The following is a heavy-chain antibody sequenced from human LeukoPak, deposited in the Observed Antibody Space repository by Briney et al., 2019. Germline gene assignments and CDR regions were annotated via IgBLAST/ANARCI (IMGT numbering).Heavy chain of an antibody. Sequence: SETLSLTCTVSGGSISSSNYYWGWIRQPPGKGLEWTGSIYHSGSTYYNSPLKSRVTISVDTSKNQFSLKLSSVTAADTAVYYCASPSIGAFDIWGQGTMVTVSS. CDR3: ASPSIGAFDI. V-gene: IGHV4-39*01. J-gene: IGHJ3*02. CDR1: GGSISSSNYY. D-gene: IGHD6-6*01. CDR2: IYHSGST.